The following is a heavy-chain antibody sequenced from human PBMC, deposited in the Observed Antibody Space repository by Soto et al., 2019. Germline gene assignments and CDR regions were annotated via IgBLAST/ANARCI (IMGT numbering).Heavy chain of an antibody. CDR1: GFTFSSYA. V-gene: IGHV3-23*01. D-gene: IGHD2-15*01. J-gene: IGHJ5*02. CDR2: ISGSGGST. Sequence: GGSLRLSCAASGFTFSSYAMSWVRQAPGKGLEWVPAISGSGGSTYYADSVKGRFTISRDNSKNTLYLQMNSLRAEDTAVYYCAKAQTRMAIVVVVAATIWFDPWGQGTLVTVSS. CDR3: AKAQTRMAIVVVVAATIWFDP.